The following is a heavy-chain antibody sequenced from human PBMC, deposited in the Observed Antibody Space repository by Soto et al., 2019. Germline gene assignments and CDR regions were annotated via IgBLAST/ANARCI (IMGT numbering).Heavy chain of an antibody. J-gene: IGHJ4*02. CDR1: GFTFSSYA. Sequence: GGSLRLSCAASGFTFSSYAMSWVRQAPGKGLEWVSAISGSGGSTYYADSVKGRFTISRDNSKNTLYLQMNSLRAEDTAVYYCAKDGETQTLGSFDWLPGLDYWGPGTLVTVSS. V-gene: IGHV3-23*01. D-gene: IGHD3-9*01. CDR3: AKDGETQTLGSFDWLPGLDY. CDR2: ISGSGGST.